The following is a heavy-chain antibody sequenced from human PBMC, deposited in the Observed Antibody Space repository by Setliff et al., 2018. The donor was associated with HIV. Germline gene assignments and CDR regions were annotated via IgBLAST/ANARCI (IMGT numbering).Heavy chain of an antibody. Sequence: PSETLSLTCAVYGGSFSGYYWTWIRQSAGKGLEWIGHIYITGDTDYNPSLKGRVTISVDTSKNQFSLTLTSVTAADTAVYYCARKSYYYDSGGYHNYMDVWGKGTTVTVSS. CDR3: ARKSYYYDSGGYHNYMDV. V-gene: IGHV4-59*10. D-gene: IGHD3-22*01. CDR1: GGSFSGYY. CDR2: IYITGDT. J-gene: IGHJ6*03.